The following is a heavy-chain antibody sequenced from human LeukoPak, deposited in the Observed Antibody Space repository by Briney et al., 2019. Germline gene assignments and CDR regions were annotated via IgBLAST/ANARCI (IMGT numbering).Heavy chain of an antibody. J-gene: IGHJ1*01. Sequence: GGSLRLSCAASGFTFSSYSMNWVRQAPGKGLEWVSSISSSSSYIYYADSVKGRFTISRDNAKNSLYPQMNSLRAEDTAVYYCAREGYCSSTSCREYFQHWGQGTLVTVSS. CDR3: AREGYCSSTSCREYFQH. D-gene: IGHD2-2*01. CDR2: ISSSSSYI. V-gene: IGHV3-21*01. CDR1: GFTFSSYS.